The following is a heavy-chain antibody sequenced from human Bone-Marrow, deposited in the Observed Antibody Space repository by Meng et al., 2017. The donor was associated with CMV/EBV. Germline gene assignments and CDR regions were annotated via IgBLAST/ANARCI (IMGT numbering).Heavy chain of an antibody. V-gene: IGHV3-53*01. J-gene: IGHJ6*02. Sequence: GESLKISCAASGFTVSSNYMSWVRQAPGKGLEWVSVIYSGGSTYYADSVKGRFTISRDNSKNTLYLQMNSLRAEDTAVYYCARDTAGDVGSMDVWGQGTTVTVSS. D-gene: IGHD7-27*01. CDR3: ARDTAGDVGSMDV. CDR1: GFTVSSNY. CDR2: IYSGGST.